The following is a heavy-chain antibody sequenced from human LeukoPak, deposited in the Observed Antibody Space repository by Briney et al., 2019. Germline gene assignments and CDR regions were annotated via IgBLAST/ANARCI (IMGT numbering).Heavy chain of an antibody. Sequence: SVKVSCKASGGTFSSYAISWVRQAPGQRLERVGGILPIFGTANYAQKFQGRVTITADKSTSTAYMELSSLRSEDTAVYYCARGNYYGSGSSLDYWGQGTLVTVSS. D-gene: IGHD3-10*01. CDR2: ILPIFGTA. CDR1: GGTFSSYA. J-gene: IGHJ4*02. V-gene: IGHV1-69*06. CDR3: ARGNYYGSGSSLDY.